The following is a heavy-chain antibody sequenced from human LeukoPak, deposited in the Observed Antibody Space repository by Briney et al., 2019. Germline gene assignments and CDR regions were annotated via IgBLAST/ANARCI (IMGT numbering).Heavy chain of an antibody. V-gene: IGHV4-59*01. CDR1: GGSISSYF. CDR2: IDYSGST. CDR3: ARAPSYSSYPDY. J-gene: IGHJ4*02. Sequence: SETLSLTCTVSGGSISSYFWSWIRQPPGKGLEWIGYIDYSGSTYYNPSLKSRVTISVDTSKNQFSLKLSSVTAADTAVYYCARAPSYSSYPDYWGQGPQVTVSS. D-gene: IGHD6-6*01.